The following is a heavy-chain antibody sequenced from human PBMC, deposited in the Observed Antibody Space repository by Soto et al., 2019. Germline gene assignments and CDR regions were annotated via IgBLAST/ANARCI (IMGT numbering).Heavy chain of an antibody. V-gene: IGHV3-30-3*01. CDR1: GSTFSDFA. D-gene: IGHD3-10*01. CDR2: ISYDGSSK. Sequence: QVQLVESGGGVVQPGRSLRLSCAVSGSTFSDFAMHWVRQAPGKGLEWGTLISYDGSSKYYVDSVKGRFTISRDNSKNTLYLQMNSLRTEDTAVYYCARDITRFGEVLYSWGQGTQVTVSS. J-gene: IGHJ4*02. CDR3: ARDITRFGEVLYS.